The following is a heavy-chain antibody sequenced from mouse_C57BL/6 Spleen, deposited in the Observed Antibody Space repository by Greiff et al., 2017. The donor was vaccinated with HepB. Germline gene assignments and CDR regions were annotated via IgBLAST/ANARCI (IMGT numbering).Heavy chain of an antibody. CDR1: GFTFSDFY. V-gene: IGHV7-1*01. CDR3: ARDAGRGNDMDY. CDR2: SRNKANDYTT. Sequence: EVQLVESGGGLVQSGRSLRLSCATSGFTFSDFYMEWVRQASGKGLEWIAASRNKANDYTTEYSESVKVRFIVCSDTSQSILYLQMHALRAEDTAIYYCARDAGRGNDMDYWSQGTSVTVAS. J-gene: IGHJ4*01.